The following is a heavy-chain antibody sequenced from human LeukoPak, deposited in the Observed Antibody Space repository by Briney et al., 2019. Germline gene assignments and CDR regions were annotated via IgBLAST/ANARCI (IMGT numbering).Heavy chain of an antibody. Sequence: GGSLRLSCAASGFTFSSYAMHWVRQAPGKGLEWVAVISYDGSNKYYADSVKGRFTISRDNSKNTLYLQMNSLRAEDTAVYNCAKGSRGSGSSFFDYWGQGTLVTVSS. J-gene: IGHJ4*02. CDR3: AKGSRGSGSSFFDY. V-gene: IGHV3-30*04. D-gene: IGHD6-19*01. CDR1: GFTFSSYA. CDR2: ISYDGSNK.